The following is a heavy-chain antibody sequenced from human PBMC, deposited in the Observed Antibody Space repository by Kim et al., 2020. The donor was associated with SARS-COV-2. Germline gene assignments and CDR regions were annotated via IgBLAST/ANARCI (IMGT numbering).Heavy chain of an antibody. Sequence: ASVKVSCKASGYTFTSYGISWVRQAPGQGLEWMGWISAYNGNTNYAQKLQGRVTMTTDTSTSTAYMELRSLRSDDTDVYYCARDNYYDSSGSRSPPWSQHWGQGTLVTVSS. CDR3: ARDNYYDSSGSRSPPWSQH. J-gene: IGHJ1*01. CDR1: GYTFTSYG. D-gene: IGHD3-22*01. V-gene: IGHV1-18*04. CDR2: ISAYNGNT.